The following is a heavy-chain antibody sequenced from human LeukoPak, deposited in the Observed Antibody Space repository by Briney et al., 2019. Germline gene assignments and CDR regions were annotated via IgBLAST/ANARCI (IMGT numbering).Heavy chain of an antibody. CDR3: AKDLYMVATYYFDY. J-gene: IGHJ4*02. CDR1: GFTFDDYA. CDR2: ISWNSGSI. V-gene: IGHV3-9*03. D-gene: IGHD5-12*01. Sequence: PGGSLRLSCAASGFTFDDYAMHWVRQAPGKGLEWVSGISWNSGSIVYADSVKGRFTISRDNAKNSLYLQMNSLRAEDMALYYCAKDLYMVATYYFDYWGQGTLVTVSS.